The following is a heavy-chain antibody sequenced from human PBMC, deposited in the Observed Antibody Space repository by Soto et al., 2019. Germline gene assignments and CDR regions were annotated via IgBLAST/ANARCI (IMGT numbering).Heavy chain of an antibody. V-gene: IGHV3-53*01. J-gene: IGHJ6*02. D-gene: IGHD4-17*01. CDR1: GFTVSSNY. CDR2: ICSGSST. Sequence: PGGSLRLSCAASGFTVSSNYMSWVRQAPGKGLEWVSVICSGSSTYYADSVKGRFTISRDNAKNTLYLQMNSLRDEDTAVYYCARDRDYGDYVSCMDVWGQGTTVTVSS. CDR3: ARDRDYGDYVSCMDV.